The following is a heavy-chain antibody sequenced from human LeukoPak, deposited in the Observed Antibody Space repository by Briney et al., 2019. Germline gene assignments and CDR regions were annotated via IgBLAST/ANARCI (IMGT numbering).Heavy chain of an antibody. D-gene: IGHD2-2*01. J-gene: IGHJ5*02. CDR3: ARHVTGGYCSSTSCRINWFDP. V-gene: IGHV4-38-2*01. CDR1: GYSISSGYY. CDR2: IYHSGST. Sequence: PSETLSFTCAVSGYSISSGYYWGWIRQPPGKGLEWIGSIYHSGSTYYNPSLKSRVTISVDTSKNQFSLKLSSVTAADTAVYYCARHVTGGYCSSTSCRINWFDPWGQGTLGTVSS.